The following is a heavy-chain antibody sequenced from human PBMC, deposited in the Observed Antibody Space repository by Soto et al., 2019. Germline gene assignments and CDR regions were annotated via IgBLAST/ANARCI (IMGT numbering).Heavy chain of an antibody. CDR1: GYTFTSYD. J-gene: IGHJ6*02. CDR3: ARAEGYCSSTSCYYYYGMDV. CDR2: MNPNSGNT. Sequence: QVQLVQSGAEVKKPGASVKVSCKASGYTFTSYDINWVRQATGQGLEWMGWMNPNSGNTGYAQKFQGRVTITRNTSISTAYMELSSLRSEDTAVYYCARAEGYCSSTSCYYYYGMDVWGQGTTVTVSS. D-gene: IGHD2-2*01. V-gene: IGHV1-8*01.